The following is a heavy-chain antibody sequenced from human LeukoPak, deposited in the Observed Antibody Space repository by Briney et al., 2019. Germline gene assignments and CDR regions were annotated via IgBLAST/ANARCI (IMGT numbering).Heavy chain of an antibody. CDR2: IIPIFGTA. D-gene: IGHD3-3*01. V-gene: IGHV1-69*05. Sequence: GASVKVSCKASGGTFSSYAISWVRQAPGQGLGWMGGIIPIFGTANYAQKFRGRVTITTDESTSTAYMELSSLRSEDMAVYYCARDYHDFWSGSDWFDPWGQGTLVTVSS. CDR3: ARDYHDFWSGSDWFDP. CDR1: GGTFSSYA. J-gene: IGHJ5*02.